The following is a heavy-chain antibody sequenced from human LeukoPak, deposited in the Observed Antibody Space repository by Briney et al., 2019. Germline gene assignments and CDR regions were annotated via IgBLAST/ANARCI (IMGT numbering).Heavy chain of an antibody. CDR1: GGSLNSYY. J-gene: IGHJ4*02. D-gene: IGHD5-12*01. Sequence: SETLSLTCTVSGGSLNSYYWSWIRQPPGKGLEWIGYIYYSGSTNYNPSLKSRVTISVDTYKNQFSLKLSSVTAADTAVYYCARDLGGRYAFDYWGQGTLVTVSS. CDR3: ARDLGGRYAFDY. CDR2: IYYSGST. V-gene: IGHV4-59*01.